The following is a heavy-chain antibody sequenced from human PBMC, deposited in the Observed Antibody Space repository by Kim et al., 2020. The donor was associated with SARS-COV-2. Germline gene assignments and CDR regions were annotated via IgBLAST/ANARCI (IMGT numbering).Heavy chain of an antibody. J-gene: IGHJ6*02. CDR3: ARDRGWSAATGVYYGMDV. D-gene: IGHD6-13*01. V-gene: IGHV3-66*01. Sequence: KGRLTISRDNSKTTLYLQMNSLRAEDTAVYYCARDRGWSAATGVYYGMDVWGQGTTVTVSS.